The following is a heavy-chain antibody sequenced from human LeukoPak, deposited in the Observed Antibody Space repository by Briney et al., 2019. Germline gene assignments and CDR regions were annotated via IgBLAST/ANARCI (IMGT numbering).Heavy chain of an antibody. CDR1: GFTFSDYY. V-gene: IGHV3-53*01. J-gene: IGHJ3*02. CDR2: IYSGGST. D-gene: IGHD2-8*01. CDR3: ARARVGCTNYAFDM. Sequence: GGSLRLSCAASGFTFSDYYMSWVRQAPGKGLEWVSVIYSGGSTYYADSVKGRFTISRDNSKNTLHLQMNSLRAEDTAVYYCARARVGCTNYAFDMWGQGTMVTVSS.